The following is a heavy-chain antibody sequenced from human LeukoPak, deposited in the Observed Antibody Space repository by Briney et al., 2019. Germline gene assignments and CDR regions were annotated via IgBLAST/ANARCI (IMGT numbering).Heavy chain of an antibody. J-gene: IGHJ4*02. CDR3: TTTAVYYYGSGSYGLFDY. D-gene: IGHD3-10*01. CDR1: GFTFSNAW. CDR2: IKSKTDGGTT. V-gene: IGHV3-15*01. Sequence: GGPLRLSCAASGFTFSNAWMSWVRQAPGKGLEWVGRIKSKTDGGTTDYAAPVKGRFTISRDNSKNTLYLQMNSLKTEDTAVYYCTTTAVYYYGSGSYGLFDYWGQGTLVTVSS.